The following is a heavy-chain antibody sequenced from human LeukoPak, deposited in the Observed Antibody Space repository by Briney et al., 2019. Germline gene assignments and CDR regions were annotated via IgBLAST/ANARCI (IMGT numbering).Heavy chain of an antibody. D-gene: IGHD2-15*01. CDR2: ISSSSSYI. CDR1: GFTFSSYS. V-gene: IGHV3-21*01. CDR3: ARVSAATLDLPYYYYYYMDV. J-gene: IGHJ6*03. Sequence: PGGSLRLSCAASGFTFSSYSMNWVRQAPGKGLEWVSSISSSSSYIYYADSVKGRFTISRDNAKNSLYLQMNSLRAEDTAVYYCARVSAATLDLPYYYYYYMDVWGKGTTVTVSS.